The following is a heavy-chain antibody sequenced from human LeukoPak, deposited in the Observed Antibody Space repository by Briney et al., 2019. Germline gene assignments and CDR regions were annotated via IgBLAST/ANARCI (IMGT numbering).Heavy chain of an antibody. CDR3: ARSHSYGYTSSSYDY. CDR1: GGTFSSYA. J-gene: IGHJ4*02. Sequence: SVKVSCKASGGTFSSYAISWVRQAPGQGLEWMGRIIPILGIANYAQKFQGRVTITADKSTSTAYMELSSLRSEDTAVYYCARSHSYGYTSSSYDYWGQGTLVTVSS. D-gene: IGHD5-18*01. V-gene: IGHV1-69*04. CDR2: IIPILGIA.